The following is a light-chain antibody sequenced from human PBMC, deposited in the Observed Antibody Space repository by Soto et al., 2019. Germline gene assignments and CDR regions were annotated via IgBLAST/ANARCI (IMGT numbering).Light chain of an antibody. CDR1: QSVSSN. CDR2: GAS. V-gene: IGKV3-15*01. CDR3: QQYNTLPPWT. Sequence: EIVMTQSPATLSVSPGERATLSCRASQSVSSNLAWYQQKPGQAPRLLIYGASTRATGIPARFSGSGSGTEFTHTISSLQSEDFAVYYCQQYNTLPPWTFCQGTKVEIK. J-gene: IGKJ1*01.